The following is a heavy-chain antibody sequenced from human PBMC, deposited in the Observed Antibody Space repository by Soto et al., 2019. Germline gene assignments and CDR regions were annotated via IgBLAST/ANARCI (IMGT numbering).Heavy chain of an antibody. J-gene: IGHJ6*02. V-gene: IGHV5-10-1*01. Sequence: GESQKISSKCSGDNFTSYWISWVRQMPGKGLEWMGRIDPSDSYTNYSPSFQGHVTISADKSISTAYLQWSSLKASDTAMYYCASSGSYYNPNSYYYYGMDVWGQGTTVTVSS. CDR3: ASSGSYYNPNSYYYYGMDV. D-gene: IGHD3-10*01. CDR1: GDNFTSYW. CDR2: IDPSDSYT.